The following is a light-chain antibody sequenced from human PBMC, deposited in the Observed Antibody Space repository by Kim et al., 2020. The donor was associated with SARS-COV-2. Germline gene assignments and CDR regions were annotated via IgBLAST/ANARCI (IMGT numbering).Light chain of an antibody. CDR3: QQFDFIPYT. CDR2: DAS. CDR1: EDINNF. V-gene: IGKV1-33*01. J-gene: IGKJ2*01. Sequence: DMQMTQSPSSLSASVGDRVTITCQASEDINNFLTWYQQKPGKAPKIVIYDASRLGTGVPSRFSGRGSGTEFTLTISGLQPEDVATYYCQQFDFIPYTFGQGTKLEIK.